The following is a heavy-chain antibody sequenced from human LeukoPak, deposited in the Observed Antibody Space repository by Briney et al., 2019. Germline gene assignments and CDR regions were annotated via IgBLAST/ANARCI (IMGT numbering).Heavy chain of an antibody. Sequence: PGGSLRLSCAASGFTFSSYAMSWVRQAPGKGLEWVSAISGSGGSTYYADSVKGRFTISRDNSKNTLYLQMNSLGAEDTAVYYCANYDSSGYYYGPDYYYGMDVWGQGTTVTVSS. V-gene: IGHV3-23*01. J-gene: IGHJ6*02. CDR3: ANYDSSGYYYGPDYYYGMDV. CDR2: ISGSGGST. CDR1: GFTFSSYA. D-gene: IGHD3-22*01.